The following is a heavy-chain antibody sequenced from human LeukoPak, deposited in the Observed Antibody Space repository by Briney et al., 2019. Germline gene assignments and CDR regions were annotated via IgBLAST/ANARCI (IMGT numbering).Heavy chain of an antibody. CDR3: ARGAYSSGWAYFDH. V-gene: IGHV3-48*04. CDR2: ISFSVNTK. D-gene: IGHD6-19*01. CDR1: GFTFSSYT. Sequence: GGSLRLSCAASGFTFSSYTMNWVRQAPGKGLEWVSYISFSVNTKYYGDSVKGRFTISRDNAKNSLYLHMDSLRAEDTAVYYCARGAYSSGWAYFDHWGQGTLVTVSS. J-gene: IGHJ4*02.